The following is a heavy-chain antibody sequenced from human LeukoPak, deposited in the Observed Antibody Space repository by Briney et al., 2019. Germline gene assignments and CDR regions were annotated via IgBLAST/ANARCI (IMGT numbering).Heavy chain of an antibody. CDR3: AKDGGGLQTRYYYYGMDV. CDR1: GFTFSSCA. CDR2: ISGSGGST. V-gene: IGHV3-23*01. D-gene: IGHD2-15*01. J-gene: IGHJ6*02. Sequence: GGSLRLSCAASGFTFSSCAMSWVRQAPGKGLEWVSAISGSGGSTYYADSVKGRFTISRDNSKNTLYLQMNSLRAEDTALYYCAKDGGGLQTRYYYYGMDVWGQGTTVTVFS.